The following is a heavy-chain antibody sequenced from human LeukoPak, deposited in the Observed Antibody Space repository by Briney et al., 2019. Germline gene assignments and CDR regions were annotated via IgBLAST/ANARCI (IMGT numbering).Heavy chain of an antibody. CDR2: VRYDGSKK. J-gene: IGHJ6*03. CDR1: GFTFSTYG. D-gene: IGHD6-13*01. CDR3: ARVRQQFYMDV. V-gene: IGHV3-30*02. Sequence: GGSLRLSCAASGFTFSTYGMHWVRQAPGKGLEWVAFVRYDGSKKYYTNSVKGRFTISRDNSKNSLYLQMNSLRAEDTAVYYCARVRQQFYMDVWGKGTTVTVSS.